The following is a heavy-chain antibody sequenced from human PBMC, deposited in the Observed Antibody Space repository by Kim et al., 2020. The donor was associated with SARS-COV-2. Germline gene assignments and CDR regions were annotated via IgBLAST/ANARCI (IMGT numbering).Heavy chain of an antibody. V-gene: IGHV1-3*01. CDR2: INPGNGYT. J-gene: IGHJ4*02. D-gene: IGHD3-10*01. CDR3: ARELRSGY. Sequence: ASVKVSCKASGYTFTSYVIHWVRQAPGQRLEWMGWINPGNGYTTYSQKFQGRVTITRDTSASTAYMDLSSLRSEDMAVYYCARELRSGYWGQGTLVTDSS. CDR1: GYTFTSYV.